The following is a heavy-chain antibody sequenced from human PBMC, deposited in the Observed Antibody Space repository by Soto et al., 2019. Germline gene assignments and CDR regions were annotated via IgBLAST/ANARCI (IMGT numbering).Heavy chain of an antibody. CDR1: GGTFSSYA. J-gene: IGHJ4*02. Sequence: GASVKVSCKASGGTFSSYAISWVRQAPGQGLEWMGGIIPIFGTANYAQKFQGRVTITADESTSTAYMELSSLRSEDTAVYYCARDDWRRDGYNYRRSYWGQGTLVTVSS. V-gene: IGHV1-69*13. CDR3: ARDDWRRDGYNYRRSY. CDR2: IIPIFGTA. D-gene: IGHD5-12*01.